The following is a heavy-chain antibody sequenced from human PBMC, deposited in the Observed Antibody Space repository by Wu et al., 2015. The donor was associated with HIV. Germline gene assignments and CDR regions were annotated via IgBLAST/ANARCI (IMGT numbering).Heavy chain of an antibody. J-gene: IGHJ4*02. Sequence: QVQLVQSGAEVKKPGASVKVSCKASGYTFTSYGISWVRQAPGQGLEWMGWIIPHLRSPNYAQKFQDRLTITADESKNTAYMELGSLTSEDTAVYYCARSPEDFWSGYYPILFDYWGQGTLITVSS. CDR3: ARSPEDFWSGYYPILFDY. CDR1: GYTFTSYG. CDR2: IIPHLRSP. D-gene: IGHD3-3*01. V-gene: IGHV1-69*11.